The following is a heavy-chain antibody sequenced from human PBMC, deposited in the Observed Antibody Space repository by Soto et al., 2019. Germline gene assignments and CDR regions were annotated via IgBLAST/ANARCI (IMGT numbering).Heavy chain of an antibody. D-gene: IGHD2-15*01. V-gene: IGHV3-33*01. J-gene: IGHJ4*02. CDR1: GFTFSSYG. CDR2: IWYDGSNK. Sequence: QVQLVESGGGVVQPGRSLRLSCAASGFTFSSYGMHWVRQAPGKGLEWVAVIWYDGSNKYYADSVKGRFTISRDNSTNSLYLHMNSLRAEDTAVYYCARDGYCSGGSCYSVPVFDYWGQGTLVTVSS. CDR3: ARDGYCSGGSCYSVPVFDY.